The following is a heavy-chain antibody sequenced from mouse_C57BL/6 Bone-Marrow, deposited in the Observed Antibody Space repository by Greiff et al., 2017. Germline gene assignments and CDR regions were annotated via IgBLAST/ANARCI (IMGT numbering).Heavy chain of an antibody. CDR3: TPLITTVVATFDY. V-gene: IGHV14-4*01. J-gene: IGHJ2*01. CDR1: GFNITDDY. CDR2: IDPENGDT. D-gene: IGHD1-1*01. Sequence: EVQRVESGAELVRPGASVKLSCTASGFNITDDYMHWVKQWPEQGLEWIRLIDPENGDTEYASKFQGKATITADTSSNTAYLQLSSLTSEDTAVYYCTPLITTVVATFDYWGQGTPLTVSS.